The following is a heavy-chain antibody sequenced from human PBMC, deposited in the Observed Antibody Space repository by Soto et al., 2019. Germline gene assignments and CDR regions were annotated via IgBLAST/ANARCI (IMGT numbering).Heavy chain of an antibody. D-gene: IGHD6-19*01. CDR1: GFTFSSYW. J-gene: IGHJ4*02. CDR3: LRVRGWNFYS. CDR2: IKDDEFDK. V-gene: IGHV3-7*04. Sequence: EVQLVESGGGLVQPGGSLRLSCAASGFTFSSYWMSWVRQAPGKGLEWVASIKDDEFDKRYVDSVNGRFTISRDNAKNALYLQMNSLRAEDTAVYYCLRVRGWNFYSWGQGPLVTVSS.